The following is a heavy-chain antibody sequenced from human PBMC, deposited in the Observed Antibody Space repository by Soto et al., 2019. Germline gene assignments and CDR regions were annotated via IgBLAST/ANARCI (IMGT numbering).Heavy chain of an antibody. J-gene: IGHJ6*02. V-gene: IGHV1-46*01. CDR1: GYTFTSYY. CDR2: INPSGGST. Sequence: QVQLVQSGAAVKKPGASVKVSCKASGYTFTSYYMHRVRQAPGQGLEWMGIINPSGGSTSYAQKFQGRVTMTRDTSTSTGYMELSSLRSEDTAVYYCARDSLQWLVVWGQGTTVTVSS. D-gene: IGHD6-19*01. CDR3: ARDSLQWLVV.